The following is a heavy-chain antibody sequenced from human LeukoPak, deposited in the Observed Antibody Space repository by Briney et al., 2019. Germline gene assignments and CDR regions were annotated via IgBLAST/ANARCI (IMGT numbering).Heavy chain of an antibody. J-gene: IGHJ4*02. CDR2: IGGSGGST. Sequence: GGSLTLSCAASGFPFSLCAMRWARHATGRGRKWVSSIGGSGGSTYYADSVKGRFTISRDNSKNTLYLQMNSLRAEDTAVYYCAKVETAAAATLRGFDYWGQGTLVTVSS. V-gene: IGHV3-23*01. CDR1: GFPFSLCA. D-gene: IGHD6-13*01. CDR3: AKVETAAAATLRGFDY.